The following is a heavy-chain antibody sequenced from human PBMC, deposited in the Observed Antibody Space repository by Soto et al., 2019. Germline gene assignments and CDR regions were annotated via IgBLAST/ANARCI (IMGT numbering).Heavy chain of an antibody. V-gene: IGHV3-48*03. Sequence: LRLSCAASGFTFSSYEMNWVRQAPGKGLEWVSYISSSGSTIYYADSVKGRFTISRDNAKNSLYLQMNSLRAEDTAVYYCASIGGGYYDFWSGYSHFDYWGQGTLVTVSS. CDR1: GFTFSSYE. CDR3: ASIGGGYYDFWSGYSHFDY. D-gene: IGHD3-3*01. CDR2: ISSSGSTI. J-gene: IGHJ4*02.